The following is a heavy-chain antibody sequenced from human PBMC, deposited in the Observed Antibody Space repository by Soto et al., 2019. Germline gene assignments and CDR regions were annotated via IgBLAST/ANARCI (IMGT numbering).Heavy chain of an antibody. J-gene: IGHJ6*02. V-gene: IGHV1-69*13. D-gene: IGHD6-6*01. CDR2: IIPIFGTA. CDR3: ARDADSQSEEYSRAQGCMDV. CDR1: GGTFSRYA. Sequence: SVKVSCKASGGTFSRYAISWLGQAPGQGLEWMGGIIPIFGTANYAHKFQGSVTITADESTSTAYMELSSLRSEGTAVYYCARDADSQSEEYSRAQGCMDVWGPGTTLTVSS.